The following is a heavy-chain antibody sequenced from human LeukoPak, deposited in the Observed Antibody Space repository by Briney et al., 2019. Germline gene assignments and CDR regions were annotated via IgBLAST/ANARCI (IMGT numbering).Heavy chain of an antibody. CDR2: ISSSSSYI. J-gene: IGHJ4*02. CDR1: GFTFSSYS. D-gene: IGHD3-16*01. Sequence: GGSLRLSCAASGFTFSSYSMNWVRQAPGKGLEWVSSISSSSSYIYYADSVKGRFTTSRDNAKNSLYLQMNSLRAEDTAVYYCARDWAIDEDYWGQGTLVTVSS. CDR3: ARDWAIDEDY. V-gene: IGHV3-21*01.